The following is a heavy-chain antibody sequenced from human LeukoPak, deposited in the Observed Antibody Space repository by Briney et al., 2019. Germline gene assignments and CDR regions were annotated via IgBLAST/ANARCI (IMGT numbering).Heavy chain of an antibody. CDR1: GGSISSSSYY. CDR2: IYYSGST. Sequence: SETLSLTCTVSGGSISSSSYYWGWIRQPPGKGLEWIGSIYYSGSTYYNPSLKSRVTISVDTSKNQFSLKLSSVTAADTAVYYCAWSEVGTTKDDYLYYYGMDVWGQGTTVTVSS. D-gene: IGHD1-26*01. V-gene: IGHV4-39*01. CDR3: AWSEVGTTKDDYLYYYGMDV. J-gene: IGHJ6*02.